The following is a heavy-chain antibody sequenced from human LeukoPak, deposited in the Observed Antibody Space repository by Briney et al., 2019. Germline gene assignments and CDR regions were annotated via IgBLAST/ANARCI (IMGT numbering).Heavy chain of an antibody. CDR1: GYSFFSNYW. D-gene: IGHD5-24*01. CDR2: LYPGDSDS. J-gene: IGHJ4*02. Sequence: GESLKISCKAYGYSFFSNYWIAWVRQMPGKGLEWMGILYPGDSDSRYSPSFQGQVTILADRSISTAYLHWSSLKVSDTAMYYCARASRDGYNQNFDYWGQGTLVTVSS. V-gene: IGHV5-51*01. CDR3: ARASRDGYNQNFDY.